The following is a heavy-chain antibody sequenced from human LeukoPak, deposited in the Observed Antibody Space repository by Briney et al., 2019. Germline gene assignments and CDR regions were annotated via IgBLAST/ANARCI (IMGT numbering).Heavy chain of an antibody. D-gene: IGHD4-23*01. J-gene: IGHJ6*03. V-gene: IGHV3-23*01. Sequence: GGSLRLSCAASGFTFSSYAMRRVRQAPGKGLQWVSTISGSAGSAYYADSVRGRFTISRDNSKNTLSLQMNSLRAEDTAIYYCAKAFGNSDDYYYYMDVWGKGTTVTVSS. CDR3: AKAFGNSDDYYYYMDV. CDR1: GFTFSSYA. CDR2: ISGSAGSA.